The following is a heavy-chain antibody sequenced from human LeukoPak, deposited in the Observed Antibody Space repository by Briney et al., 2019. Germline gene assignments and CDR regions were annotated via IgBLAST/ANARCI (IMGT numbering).Heavy chain of an antibody. Sequence: GGSLRLSCAASGFTFSNFGMGWVRQAPGKGLECVSPISGSGGSTSYADFVKGRFTISRDNSKNTLYLQMNSLRPEDTAVYYCARGKDTGRQYNFDDWGQGILVTVAS. V-gene: IGHV3-23*01. CDR3: ARGKDTGRQYNFDD. D-gene: IGHD5-18*01. CDR1: GFTFSNFG. CDR2: ISGSGGST. J-gene: IGHJ4*02.